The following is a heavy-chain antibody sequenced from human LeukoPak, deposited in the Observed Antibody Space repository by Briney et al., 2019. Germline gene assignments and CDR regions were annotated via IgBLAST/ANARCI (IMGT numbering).Heavy chain of an antibody. V-gene: IGHV4-34*01. CDR3: ARGSNGRTSTTPGGNNFDY. CDR1: GGSFSGYY. Sequence: SETLSLTCAVYGGSFSGYYWSWLRQPPGQGLEWIGEINHSGSNNYNPSLKSRVTISVDTSKHQFSLKLSSVTAADTAVYYCARGSNGRTSTTPGGNNFDYWGQGTLVTVSS. J-gene: IGHJ4*02. D-gene: IGHD4-17*01. CDR2: INHSGSN.